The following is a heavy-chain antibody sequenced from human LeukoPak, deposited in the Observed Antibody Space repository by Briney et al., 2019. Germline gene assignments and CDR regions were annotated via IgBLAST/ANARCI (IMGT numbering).Heavy chain of an antibody. V-gene: IGHV1-46*01. Sequence: ASVKVSCKASGYTFTSYYMHWVRQAPGQGLEWMGIINPSGGSTNYAQKFQGRVTITADESTSTAYMELSSLRSEDTAVYYCARPLYCSSTSCYPQYFQHWGQGTLVTVSS. J-gene: IGHJ1*01. CDR2: INPSGGST. CDR1: GYTFTSYY. CDR3: ARPLYCSSTSCYPQYFQH. D-gene: IGHD2-2*01.